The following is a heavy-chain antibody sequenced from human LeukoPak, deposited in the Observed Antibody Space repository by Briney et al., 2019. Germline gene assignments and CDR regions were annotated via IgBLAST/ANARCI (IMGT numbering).Heavy chain of an antibody. D-gene: IGHD2-2*01. CDR2: INHSGST. V-gene: IGHV4-34*01. Sequence: NPSETLSLTCAVYGGSFSGYYWSWIRQPPGKGLEWIGEINHSGSTNYNPSLKSRVTISVDTSKNQFSLKLSSVTAADTAVYYCVRGGGRSTSSYHYYYMDVWGKGTTVTVSS. CDR1: GGSFSGYY. CDR3: VRGGGRSTSSYHYYYMDV. J-gene: IGHJ6*03.